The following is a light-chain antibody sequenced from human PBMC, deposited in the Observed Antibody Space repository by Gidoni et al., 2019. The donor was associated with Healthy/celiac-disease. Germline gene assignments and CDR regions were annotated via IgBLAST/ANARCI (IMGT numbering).Light chain of an antibody. J-gene: IGKJ2*01. CDR3: MQALQTPLT. CDR2: LGS. CDR1: QSLLHSSGYNY. V-gene: IGKV2-28*01. Sequence: IVMTHSPLSLPVTPGEPASISCRSSQSLLHSSGYNYVDWYLQKPGQAPQLLIYLGSNRAPGVPDRFSASGSGTDFTLKISRVEAEDVGVYYCMQALQTPLTFXXXTKLEIK.